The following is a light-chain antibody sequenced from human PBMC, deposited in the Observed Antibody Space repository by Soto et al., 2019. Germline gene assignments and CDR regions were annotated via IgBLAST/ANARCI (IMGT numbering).Light chain of an antibody. CDR2: KAS. CDR1: QSISSW. J-gene: IGKJ3*01. V-gene: IGKV1-5*03. Sequence: DIQMTQSPSTLSASVGDRVTITCRASQSISSWLAWYQQKPGKAPKLLIYKASSLESGVPSRFSGSGPGTEFTLAISSLQPDDFATYYCQQYNSPPFTFGPGTKVDIK. CDR3: QQYNSPPFT.